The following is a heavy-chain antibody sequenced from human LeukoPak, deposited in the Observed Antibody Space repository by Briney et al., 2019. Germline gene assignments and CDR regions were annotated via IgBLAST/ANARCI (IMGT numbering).Heavy chain of an antibody. V-gene: IGHV4-59*08. CDR2: IHYSGST. D-gene: IGHD2-21*02. CDR3: ARRVVVTAMDQDAFDI. CDR1: GGSISSYY. Sequence: PSETLSLTCSVSGGSISSYYWSWIRQPPGKGLECIGYIHYSGSTNYNPSLKSRVTISVDTSKNQFSLKLSSVTAADTAVYYCARRVVVTAMDQDAFDIWGQGTMVTVSS. J-gene: IGHJ3*02.